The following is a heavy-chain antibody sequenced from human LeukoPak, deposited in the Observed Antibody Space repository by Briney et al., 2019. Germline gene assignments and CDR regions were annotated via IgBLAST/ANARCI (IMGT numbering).Heavy chain of an antibody. D-gene: IGHD3-10*01. Sequence: GASVKVSCKASGDSFSTYVISWVRQAPGQGLEWMGWISAYNGNTNYAQKLQGRVTMTTDTSTSTAYMELRSLRSDDTAVYYCARVTMGGYYYYGMDVWGQGTTVTVSS. V-gene: IGHV1-18*01. J-gene: IGHJ6*02. CDR3: ARVTMGGYYYYGMDV. CDR2: ISAYNGNT. CDR1: GDSFSTYV.